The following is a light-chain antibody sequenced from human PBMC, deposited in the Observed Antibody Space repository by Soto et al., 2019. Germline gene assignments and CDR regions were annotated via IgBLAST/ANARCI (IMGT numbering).Light chain of an antibody. J-gene: IGKJ4*01. V-gene: IGKV3-20*01. CDR1: QTVRNNY. CDR2: DAS. CDR3: QQFSSYPLT. Sequence: EFVLTQSPGNLSLSPGERATLSCRASQTVRNNYLAWYQQKPGQAPRLLIYDASSRATGIPDRFSGGGSGPDFSLTISRLEPEDFAVYYCQQFSSYPLTSGGGTKVDIK.